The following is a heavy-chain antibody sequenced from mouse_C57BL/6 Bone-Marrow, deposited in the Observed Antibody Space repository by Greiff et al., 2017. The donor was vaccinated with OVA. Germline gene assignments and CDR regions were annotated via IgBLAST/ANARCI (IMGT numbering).Heavy chain of an antibody. Sequence: EVQGVESGGGLVQSGRSLRLSCATSGFTFSDFYMEWVRQAPGKGLEWIAASRNKANDYTTEYSASVKGRFIVSRDTSQSILYLQMNALRAEDTAMYYCARVYYYGSSYNYAMDYWGQGTSVTVSA. V-gene: IGHV7-1*01. CDR2: SRNKANDYTT. CDR3: ARVYYYGSSYNYAMDY. CDR1: GFTFSDFY. J-gene: IGHJ4*01. D-gene: IGHD1-1*01.